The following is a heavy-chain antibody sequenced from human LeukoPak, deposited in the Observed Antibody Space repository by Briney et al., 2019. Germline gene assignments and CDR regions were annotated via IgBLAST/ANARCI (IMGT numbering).Heavy chain of an antibody. CDR1: GFTFSTYG. V-gene: IGHV3-23*01. CDR3: AKDGGGNSLFDS. J-gene: IGHJ4*02. D-gene: IGHD2/OR15-2a*01. Sequence: PGGSLTLSCAASGFTFSTYGMGWVRQAPGQGPEWVSTLSDSGVNTHYADSVKGRFTISRDNSKRTLYLQMNSLRVEDTAVYYCAKDGGGNSLFDSWGQGTLVSVSS. CDR2: LSDSGVNT.